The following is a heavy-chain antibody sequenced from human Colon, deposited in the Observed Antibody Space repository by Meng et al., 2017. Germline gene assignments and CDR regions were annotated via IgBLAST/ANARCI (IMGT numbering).Heavy chain of an antibody. CDR2: MNPNTGKT. Sequence: VELVQSGAEVKKPGASVKVSCKTSEYTFTSYDIEWVRQATGQGLEWMGWMNPNTGKTGYAQKFQGRVTMTRNTSISTAYMELGSLSAEDTAVYFCARVSGFGQNFIRFWGQGTLVTVSS. CDR3: ARVSGFGQNFIRF. V-gene: IGHV1-8*01. D-gene: IGHD3-3*01. J-gene: IGHJ4*02. CDR1: EYTFTSYD.